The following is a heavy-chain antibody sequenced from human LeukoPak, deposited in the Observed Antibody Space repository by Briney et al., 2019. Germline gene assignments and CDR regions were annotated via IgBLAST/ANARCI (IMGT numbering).Heavy chain of an antibody. J-gene: IGHJ4*02. CDR2: IYWNDDK. CDR1: GFSLSTSGVG. CDR3: AHTWELGYCSGGSCPRWGGHHFDY. V-gene: IGHV2-5*01. Sequence: SGPTLVNPTQTLTLTCTFPGFSLSTSGVGVGWIRQPPGKALEWLALIYWNDDKRYSPSQKSRLTITKDTSKNQVVLTMTNMDPVDTATYYCAHTWELGYCSGGSCPRWGGHHFDYWGQGTLVTVSS. D-gene: IGHD2-15*01.